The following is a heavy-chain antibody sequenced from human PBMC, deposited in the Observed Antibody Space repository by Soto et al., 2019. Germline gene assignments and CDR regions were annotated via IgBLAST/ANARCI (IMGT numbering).Heavy chain of an antibody. V-gene: IGHV3-21*01. CDR2: ISSSSSYI. D-gene: IGHD2-21*02. CDR3: ARDLLSVVVTAIEYYYYYGMDV. J-gene: IGHJ6*02. Sequence: EVQLVESGGGLVKPGGSLRLSCAASGFTFSSYSMNWVRQAPGKGLEWVSSISSSSSYIYYADSVKGRFTISRDNAKNSLYLQMNSLRAEDTAVYYCARDLLSVVVTAIEYYYYYGMDVWGQGTTVTVSS. CDR1: GFTFSSYS.